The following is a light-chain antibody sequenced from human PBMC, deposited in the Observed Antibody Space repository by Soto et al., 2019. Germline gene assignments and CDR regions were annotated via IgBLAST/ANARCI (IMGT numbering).Light chain of an antibody. Sequence: EVVLTQSPVTLSLSPGERATLSCRASQSFRGLLAWYQQKPGQAPRLLIYDAYNRATGIPPRFSGSESGTEFTLTISSLQSEDFAVYYCQQYNNWPLFGQGTRLEIK. J-gene: IGKJ5*01. CDR2: DAY. CDR1: QSFRGL. V-gene: IGKV3D-15*01. CDR3: QQYNNWPL.